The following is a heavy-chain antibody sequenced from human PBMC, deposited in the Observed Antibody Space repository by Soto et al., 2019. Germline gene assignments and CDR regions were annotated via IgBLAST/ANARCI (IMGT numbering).Heavy chain of an antibody. V-gene: IGHV1-58*02. CDR2: IVVGSGNT. Sequence: SVKVSCKSSGFTFTSSAMQWARQARGQRLEWIGWIVVGSGNTNYAQKFQERVTITRDMSTSTAYMELSSLRSEDTAVYYCAADSDRLVVPADMGYYYYYMDVWGKGTTVTV. D-gene: IGHD2-2*01. CDR1: GFTFTSSA. J-gene: IGHJ6*03. CDR3: AADSDRLVVPADMGYYYYYMDV.